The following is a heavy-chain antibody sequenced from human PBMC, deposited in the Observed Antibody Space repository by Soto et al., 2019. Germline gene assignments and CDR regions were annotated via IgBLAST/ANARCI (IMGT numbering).Heavy chain of an antibody. CDR3: ARTKYSSSAFFDY. Sequence: GGPLRLSCAASGFTFSSYAMHWVRQAPGKGLEWVAVISYDGSNKYYADSVKGRFTISRDNSKNTLYLQMNSLRAEDTAVYYCARTKYSSSAFFDYWGQGTLVTVSS. CDR2: ISYDGSNK. V-gene: IGHV3-30-3*01. D-gene: IGHD6-6*01. CDR1: GFTFSSYA. J-gene: IGHJ4*02.